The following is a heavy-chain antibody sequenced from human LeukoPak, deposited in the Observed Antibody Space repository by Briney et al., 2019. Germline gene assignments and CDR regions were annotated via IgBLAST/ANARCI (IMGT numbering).Heavy chain of an antibody. CDR3: ARVGGYCSSTSCYWFDP. CDR2: IYHSGST. CDR1: GYSISSGYY. V-gene: IGHV4-38-2*02. Sequence: PSETLSLTCTVSGYSISSGYYWGWIRQPPGKGLGWIGSIYHSGSTYYNPSLKSRVTISVDTSKNQFSLKLSSVTAADTAVYYCARVGGYCSSTSCYWFDPWGQGTLVTVSS. D-gene: IGHD2-2*01. J-gene: IGHJ5*02.